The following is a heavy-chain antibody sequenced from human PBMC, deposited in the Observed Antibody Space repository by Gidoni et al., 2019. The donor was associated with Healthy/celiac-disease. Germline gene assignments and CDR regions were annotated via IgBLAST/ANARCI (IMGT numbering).Heavy chain of an antibody. CDR3: ARGLLQRYFDY. Sequence: QVQLVESGGGVVQPGRSLRLSCAASGFTFSSYAMHWVRQAPGKGLEWVAVISYDGSNKYYADSVKGRFTISRDNSKNTLYLQMNSLRAEDTAVYYCARGLLQRYFDYWGQGTLVTVSS. J-gene: IGHJ4*02. D-gene: IGHD3-22*01. CDR1: GFTFSSYA. CDR2: ISYDGSNK. V-gene: IGHV3-30-3*01.